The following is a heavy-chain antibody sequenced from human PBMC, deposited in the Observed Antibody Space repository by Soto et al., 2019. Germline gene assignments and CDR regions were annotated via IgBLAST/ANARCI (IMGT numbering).Heavy chain of an antibody. D-gene: IGHD3-10*01. V-gene: IGHV4-34*01. J-gene: IGHJ5*02. Sequence: PSETLSLTCAVYGGSFSGYYWSWIRQPPGKGLEWIGEINHSGSTNYNPSLKSRVTISVDTSKNQFSLKLSSVTAADTAVYYCARTPYGSGRLAWFDPWGQGTLVTVSS. CDR2: INHSGST. CDR3: ARTPYGSGRLAWFDP. CDR1: GGSFSGYY.